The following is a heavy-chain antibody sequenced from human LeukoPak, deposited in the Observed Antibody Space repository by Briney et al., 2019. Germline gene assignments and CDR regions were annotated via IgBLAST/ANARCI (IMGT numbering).Heavy chain of an antibody. V-gene: IGHV3-23*01. J-gene: IGHJ4*02. CDR1: GFTFSSYA. CDR2: ISGSGGST. CDR3: AKAAPATYYDFWSGYSPFDY. D-gene: IGHD3-3*01. Sequence: GGSLRLSCAASGFTFSSYAMSWVRQAPGKGLEWVSAISGSGGSTYYADSVKGRFTISRDNSKNTLYLQMNSLRAEDTAVYYCAKAAPATYYDFWSGYSPFDYWGQGTLVTISS.